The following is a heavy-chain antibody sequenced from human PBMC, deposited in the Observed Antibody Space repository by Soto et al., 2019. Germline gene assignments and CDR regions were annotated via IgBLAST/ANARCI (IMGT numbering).Heavy chain of an antibody. D-gene: IGHD2-15*01. Sequence: QVQLQESGPGLVKPSQTLSLTCTVSGGSISSGGYYWSWIRQHPGKGLEWIGYIYYSGSTYYNPSLKSRVTISVDTSKTQFSLKLSSVTAADTAVYYCARSGYCSGGSCYRPRYYYYGMDVWGQGTTVTVSS. J-gene: IGHJ6*02. V-gene: IGHV4-31*03. CDR3: ARSGYCSGGSCYRPRYYYYGMDV. CDR2: IYYSGST. CDR1: GGSISSGGYY.